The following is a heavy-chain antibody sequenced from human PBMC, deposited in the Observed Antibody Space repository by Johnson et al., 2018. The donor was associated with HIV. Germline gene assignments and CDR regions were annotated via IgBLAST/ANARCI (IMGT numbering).Heavy chain of an antibody. J-gene: IGHJ3*02. CDR3: ARASLEWLLSLVPLGAFDI. D-gene: IGHD3-3*01. Sequence: MQLVESGGGLVQPGGSLRLSCAASGFTFSSYWMHWVRQAPGKGLEWVSYISSSGSTIYYADSVKGRFTTSRDNAKNSLYLQMNSLRAEDTAVYYCARASLEWLLSLVPLGAFDIWGQGTMVTVSS. CDR2: ISSSGSTI. V-gene: IGHV3-48*04. CDR1: GFTFSSYW.